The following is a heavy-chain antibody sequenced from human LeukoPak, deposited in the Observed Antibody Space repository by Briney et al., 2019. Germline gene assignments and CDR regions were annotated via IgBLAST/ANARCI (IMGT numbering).Heavy chain of an antibody. V-gene: IGHV3-66*02. J-gene: IGHJ5*02. CDR1: GFTVSSNY. Sequence: PGGSLRLSCAASGFTVSSNYMSWVRQAPGKGLEWVSVIYSGGSTYYADSVKGRFTNSRDNSKNTLYLQMNSLRAEDTAVYYCARALTIKVVPAAKGWFDPWGQGTLVTVSS. CDR2: IYSGGST. D-gene: IGHD2-2*01. CDR3: ARALTIKVVPAAKGWFDP.